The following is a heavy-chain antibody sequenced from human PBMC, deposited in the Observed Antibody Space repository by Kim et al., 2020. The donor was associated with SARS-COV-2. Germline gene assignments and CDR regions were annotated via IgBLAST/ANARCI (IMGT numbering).Heavy chain of an antibody. J-gene: IGHJ2*01. CDR1: GGSISRSSYY. CDR2: IYYSGSS. D-gene: IGHD1-26*01. CDR3: ARAGPREWYFDL. Sequence: SETLSLTCTVSGGSISRSSYYWAWIRQPPGKGLEWIGRIYYSGSSYSNPSLKSRVTLSVDTSKNQFSLNLRSVTAADTAGYYCARAGPREWYFDLGGRGT. V-gene: IGHV4-39*01.